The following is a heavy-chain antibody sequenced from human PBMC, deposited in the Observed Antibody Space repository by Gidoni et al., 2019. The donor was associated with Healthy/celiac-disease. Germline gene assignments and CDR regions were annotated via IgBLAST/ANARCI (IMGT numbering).Heavy chain of an antibody. D-gene: IGHD3-22*01. CDR1: GGTFSSYT. V-gene: IGHV1-69*08. CDR3: ATEPMYYYDSSGCFDY. J-gene: IGHJ4*02. CDR2: IIPILGIA. Sequence: QVQLVQSGAEVKKPGSSVKVSCKASGGTFSSYTISWVRQAPGQGLEWMGRIIPILGIANYAQKFQGRVTITADKSTSTAYMELSSLRSEDTAVYYCATEPMYYYDSSGCFDYWGQGTLVTVSS.